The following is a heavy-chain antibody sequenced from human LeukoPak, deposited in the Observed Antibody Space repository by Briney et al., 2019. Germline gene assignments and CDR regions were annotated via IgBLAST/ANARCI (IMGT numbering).Heavy chain of an antibody. J-gene: IGHJ4*02. D-gene: IGHD1-14*01. CDR2: IYTGGST. CDR1: GFTFSSYD. V-gene: IGHV3-23*03. CDR3: AKPARTDYTDY. Sequence: GGSLRLSCAASGFTFSSYDMTWVRQAPGKGLEWVSVIYTGGSTYYADSMKGRFTISRDNSKNTLYLQMNSLRAEDTAVYYCAKPARTDYTDYWGQGTLVTVSS.